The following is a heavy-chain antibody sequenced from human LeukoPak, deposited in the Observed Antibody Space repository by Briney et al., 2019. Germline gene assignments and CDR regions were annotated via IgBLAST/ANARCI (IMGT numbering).Heavy chain of an antibody. CDR2: VKQDGSEK. CDR1: GFTFSSYW. Sequence: GGSLRLSCAASGFTFSSYWMSWVREAPGKGPEWVANVKQDGSEKKYVDSVKGRFTISRDNAKNSLFLQVNSLRVEDTAVYYCTRARTIGGITIPSDLWGRGTLVTVSS. CDR3: TRARTIGGITIPSDL. D-gene: IGHD3-3*01. J-gene: IGHJ2*01. V-gene: IGHV3-7*01.